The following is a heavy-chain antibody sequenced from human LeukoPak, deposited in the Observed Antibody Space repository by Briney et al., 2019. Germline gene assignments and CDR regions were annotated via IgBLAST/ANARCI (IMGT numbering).Heavy chain of an antibody. J-gene: IGHJ4*02. CDR1: GFTFSSYW. CDR2: INSDGSRT. D-gene: IGHD4-17*01. CDR3: ARSLVGGDYSFDY. Sequence: PGGSLRLSCAASGFTFSSYWMHWVRHAPGKGRVWVSRINSDGSRTHYADSVKGRFTISRDNAKNTLYLQMNSLRAEDTAVYYCARSLVGGDYSFDYWGQGTLVTVSS. V-gene: IGHV3-74*01.